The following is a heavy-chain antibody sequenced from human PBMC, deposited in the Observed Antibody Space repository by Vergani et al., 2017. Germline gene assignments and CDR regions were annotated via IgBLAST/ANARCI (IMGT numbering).Heavy chain of an antibody. Sequence: QVQLVESGGGLVKPGGSLRLSCAASGFTFSDYYMSWIRQAPGKGLEWVSYISSSSSYTNYADSVKGRFTISRDNAKNSLYLQMNSLRAEDTAVYYCARGFWDYSNYGRDFDYWGQGTLVTVSS. CDR1: GFTFSDYY. J-gene: IGHJ4*02. D-gene: IGHD4-11*01. CDR3: ARGFWDYSNYGRDFDY. V-gene: IGHV3-11*05. CDR2: ISSSSSYT.